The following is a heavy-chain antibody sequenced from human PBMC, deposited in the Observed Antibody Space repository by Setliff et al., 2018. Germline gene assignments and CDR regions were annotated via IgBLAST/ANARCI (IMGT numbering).Heavy chain of an antibody. D-gene: IGHD3-3*01. V-gene: IGHV4-59*01. Sequence: KTSETLSLTCNVSGVSISSYYWSWIRQPPGKGLESIGYIQKSGSTNYNPSLMSRVSISVDTSKNQFSLKLRSVTAADTAVYYCARLSWNGLRYYGLDAWGQGTTVTVSS. CDR2: IQKSGST. CDR3: ARLSWNGLRYYGLDA. CDR1: GVSISSYY. J-gene: IGHJ6*02.